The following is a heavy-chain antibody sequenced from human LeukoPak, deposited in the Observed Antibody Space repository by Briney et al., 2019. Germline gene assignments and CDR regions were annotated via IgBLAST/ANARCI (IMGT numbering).Heavy chain of an antibody. CDR3: ARDRWDLIAIDS. Sequence: SEALSLTCTVSGGSINNYFWTWIRQPAGKGLEWIGRIHSGGSTNYNPCLKSRVTMSVDTSKKQFSLKLSSVTAADTAVYYCARDRWDLIAIDSWGQGTLVTVSS. J-gene: IGHJ4*02. CDR2: IHSGGST. CDR1: GGSINNYF. D-gene: IGHD1-26*01. V-gene: IGHV4-4*07.